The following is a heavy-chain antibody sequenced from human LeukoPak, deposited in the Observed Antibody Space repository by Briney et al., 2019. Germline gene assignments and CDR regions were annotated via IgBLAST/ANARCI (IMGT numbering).Heavy chain of an antibody. CDR3: ARAQPGYSSSFAFDI. V-gene: IGHV3-13*01. CDR1: GFSFSSYD. Sequence: PGGSLRLSCAASGFSFSSYDMYWVRQATGKGLEWVSAIGTAGDTYYPGSVKGRFTISRENAKNSLYLQMNSLRAGDTAVYYCARAQPGYSSSFAFDIWGQGTMVTVSS. D-gene: IGHD6-13*01. J-gene: IGHJ3*02. CDR2: IGTAGDT.